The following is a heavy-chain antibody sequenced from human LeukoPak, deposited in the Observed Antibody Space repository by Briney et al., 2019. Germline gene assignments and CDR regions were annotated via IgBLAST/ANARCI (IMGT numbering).Heavy chain of an antibody. V-gene: IGHV4-61*01. CDR2: IYYSGST. D-gene: IGHD5-12*01. Sequence: SETLSLTCTVSGGSVSSGSYYWSWIRQLPGKGLEWIGYIYYSGSTNYNPSLKSRVTISVDTSKNQFSLKLSSVTAADTAVYYCASGYDSLNNSFDPWGQGTLVTVSS. J-gene: IGHJ5*02. CDR1: GGSVSSGSYY. CDR3: ASGYDSLNNSFDP.